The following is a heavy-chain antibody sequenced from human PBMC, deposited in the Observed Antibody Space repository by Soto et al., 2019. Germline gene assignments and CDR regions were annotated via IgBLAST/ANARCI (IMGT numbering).Heavy chain of an antibody. V-gene: IGHV3-11*06. CDR1: GFTFSDYY. CDR2: ISSNSNYT. Sequence: QVQLEESGGGLAKPGGSLRLSCAATGFTFSDYYMAWIRQTPGKGLEWISHISSNSNYTNYADSVKARFIISRDNEKNSVYLQMNGLRGEDTAVYFCAQRLYCKLADCRSTWFDPWGQGTLVTVSS. CDR3: AQRLYCKLADCRSTWFDP. J-gene: IGHJ5*02. D-gene: IGHD2-15*01.